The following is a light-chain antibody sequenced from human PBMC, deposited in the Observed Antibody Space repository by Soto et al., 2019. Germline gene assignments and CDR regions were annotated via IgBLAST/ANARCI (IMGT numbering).Light chain of an antibody. V-gene: IGLV1-44*01. J-gene: IGLJ2*01. CDR2: SDN. Sequence: QSVLTQPPSASGAPGLRVTISCSGSNSNIGGNTVSWYQQVPGAAPKLLIHSDNQRPSGIPGRFSGSRSGASASLAITGLQSEDEGSYYCAAWDDTVSGPVLGGGTKLTVL. CDR3: AAWDDTVSGPV. CDR1: NSNIGGNT.